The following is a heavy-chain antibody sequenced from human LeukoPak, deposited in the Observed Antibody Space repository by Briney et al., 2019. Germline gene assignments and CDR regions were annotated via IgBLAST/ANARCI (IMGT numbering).Heavy chain of an antibody. CDR2: IKQDGSEK. CDR1: GFTFSSYW. D-gene: IGHD3-3*01. Sequence: GGSLRLSCAASGFTFSSYWMSWVRQAPGKGLEGVANIKQDGSEKYYVEPVKGRFTISRDNAKNSLYLQMNSLRAEDTAVYYCARDDFWSGYPAYYYYYMDVWGKGTTVTVSS. J-gene: IGHJ6*03. CDR3: ARDDFWSGYPAYYYYYMDV. V-gene: IGHV3-7*01.